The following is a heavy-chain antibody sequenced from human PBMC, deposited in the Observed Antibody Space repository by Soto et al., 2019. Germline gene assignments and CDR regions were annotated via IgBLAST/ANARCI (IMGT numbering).Heavy chain of an antibody. J-gene: IGHJ6*03. Sequence: RASVKVSCKASGYTFTSYGISWVRQAPGQGLEWMGWISAYNGNTNYAQKLQGRVTMTTDTSTSTAYMELRSLRSDDTAVYYCARDLGYYYILTGAYYYYYMDFWGKGTTVTVSS. V-gene: IGHV1-18*01. D-gene: IGHD3-9*01. CDR1: GYTFTSYG. CDR2: ISAYNGNT. CDR3: ARDLGYYYILTGAYYYYYMDF.